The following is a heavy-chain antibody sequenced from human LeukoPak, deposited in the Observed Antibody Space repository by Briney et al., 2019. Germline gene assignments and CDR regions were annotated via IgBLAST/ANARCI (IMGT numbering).Heavy chain of an antibody. CDR1: GFTFSSFG. CDR3: TRTTEAGTHYFDY. Sequence: GRSLRLSCAASGFTFSSFGMHWVRQAPGKGLEWVGFIRSKAYGGTTEYAASVKGRFTISRDDSKSIAYLQMNSLKTEDTAVYYCTRTTEAGTHYFDYWGQGTLVTVSS. V-gene: IGHV3-49*04. J-gene: IGHJ4*02. D-gene: IGHD4-11*01. CDR2: IRSKAYGGTT.